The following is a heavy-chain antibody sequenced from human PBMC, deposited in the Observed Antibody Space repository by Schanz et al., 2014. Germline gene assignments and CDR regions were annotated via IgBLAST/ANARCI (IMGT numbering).Heavy chain of an antibody. CDR2: IWNNGVTE. CDR3: ARPRFDYGEVDY. D-gene: IGHD4-17*01. V-gene: IGHV3-33*01. CDR1: GFSLNTYG. Sequence: QAQLMEPGGGVVQPGTSLILSCSVSGFSLNTYGIHWFRQPAGKGLEWGAVIWNNGVTEYYADSVRGRFTISRDRFQNTLYLRMSSLRAEDTAVYYCARPRFDYGEVDYWGQGTLVAVSS. J-gene: IGHJ4*02.